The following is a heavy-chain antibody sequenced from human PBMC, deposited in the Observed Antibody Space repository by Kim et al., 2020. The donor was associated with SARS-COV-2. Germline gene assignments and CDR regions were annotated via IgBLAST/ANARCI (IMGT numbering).Heavy chain of an antibody. Sequence: GGSLRLSCAASGFTFSSYAMSWVRQAPGKGLEWVSVIYSGGSSTYYADSVKGRFTISRDNSKNTLYLQMNSLRAEDTAVYYCAKSVVAAAGKRGDYWGQGTLVTVSS. CDR2: IYSGGSST. V-gene: IGHV3-23*03. CDR1: GFTFSSYA. CDR3: AKSVVAAAGKRGDY. D-gene: IGHD6-13*01. J-gene: IGHJ4*02.